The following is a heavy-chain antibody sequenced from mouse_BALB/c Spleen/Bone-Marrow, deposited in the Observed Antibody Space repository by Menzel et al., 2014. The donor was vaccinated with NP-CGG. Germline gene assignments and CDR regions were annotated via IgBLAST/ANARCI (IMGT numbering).Heavy chain of an antibody. CDR2: INPDSSTI. D-gene: IGHD1-2*01. CDR3: ASLHYYGFFAY. CDR1: GFDFSRYW. J-gene: IGHJ3*01. V-gene: IGHV4-1*02. Sequence: EVQLVESGGGLVQPGGSLKLSCAASGFDFSRYWMSWVRQAPGKGLEWIGEINPDSSTIYYTPSLKDKFIISRDNAKNTLYLQRSKVRSEDTALYYCASLHYYGFFAYWGQGTLVTVSA.